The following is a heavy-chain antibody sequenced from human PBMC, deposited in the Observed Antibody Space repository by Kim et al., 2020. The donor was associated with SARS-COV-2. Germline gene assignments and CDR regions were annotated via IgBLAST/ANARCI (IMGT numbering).Heavy chain of an antibody. CDR2: A. CDR3: AREKRGAGFDY. D-gene: IGHD5-12*01. J-gene: IGHJ4*02. V-gene: IGHV1-69*04. Sequence: ANYAQKFQGSVTITADKSTSTAYMELSSLRSEDTAVYYCAREKRGAGFDYWGQGTLVTVSS.